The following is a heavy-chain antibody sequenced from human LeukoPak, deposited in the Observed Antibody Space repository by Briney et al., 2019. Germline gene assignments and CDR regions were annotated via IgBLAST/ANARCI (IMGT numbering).Heavy chain of an antibody. D-gene: IGHD3-16*01. CDR3: ARDQFRDYFRGADY. CDR1: GFTFNTYS. V-gene: IGHV3-23*01. J-gene: IGHJ4*02. CDR2: IRGDGATM. Sequence: GGSLRLSCAASGFTFNTYSMNWVRRAPGRGLEWVSAIRGDGATMFYADSVKGRITVSRDNSKNTLYLQFNSLRVDDTAVYYCARDQFRDYFRGADYWGQGTLVTVSS.